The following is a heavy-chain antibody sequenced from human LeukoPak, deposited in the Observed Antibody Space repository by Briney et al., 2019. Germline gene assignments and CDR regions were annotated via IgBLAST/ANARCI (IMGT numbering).Heavy chain of an antibody. V-gene: IGHV1-2*02. Sequence: ASVKVSCKASGYTFTSYAMHWVRQAPGQGLEWMGWINPNSGGTNYAQKFQGRVTMTRGTSISTAYMELSRLRSDDTAVYYCAREPYGSGTVRSNVDYWGQGTLVTVSS. CDR2: INPNSGGT. CDR1: GYTFTSYA. J-gene: IGHJ4*02. D-gene: IGHD3-10*01. CDR3: AREPYGSGTVRSNVDY.